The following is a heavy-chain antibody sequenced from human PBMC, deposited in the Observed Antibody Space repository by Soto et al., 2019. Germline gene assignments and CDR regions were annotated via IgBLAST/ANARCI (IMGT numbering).Heavy chain of an antibody. Sequence: EVQLVESGGGLVQPGESLRLSCAASGFNVRPYWMHWVRQVPGKGMEWISHIGGGGSMRVYADSVNGRFTISRDDAKNPLYLPLNRLSPETTSVYDCVRDRGRPDSFETWGQGTMVTVSS. J-gene: IGHJ3*02. CDR2: IGGGGSMR. D-gene: IGHD3-10*01. V-gene: IGHV3-74*01. CDR1: GFNVRPYW. CDR3: VRDRGRPDSFET.